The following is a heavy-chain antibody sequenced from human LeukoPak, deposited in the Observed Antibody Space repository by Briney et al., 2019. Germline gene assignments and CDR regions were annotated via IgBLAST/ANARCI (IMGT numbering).Heavy chain of an antibody. Sequence: GGSLRLSCAASGFTFSSYAMSWVRQAPGKGLEWVSVISGGGSSAYYADSVKGRFTISRDNSKNTLYLQMNSLRAEDTAVYYCAREQEVYYGGNSDFDYWGQGTLVTVSS. CDR1: GFTFSSYA. D-gene: IGHD4-23*01. V-gene: IGHV3-23*01. CDR2: ISGGGSSA. CDR3: AREQEVYYGGNSDFDY. J-gene: IGHJ4*02.